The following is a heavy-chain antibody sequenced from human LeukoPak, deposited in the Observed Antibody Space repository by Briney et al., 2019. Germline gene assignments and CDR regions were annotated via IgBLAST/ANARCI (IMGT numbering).Heavy chain of an antibody. CDR3: AREGIAVAGIDY. CDR1: GFTFSSYA. D-gene: IGHD6-19*01. J-gene: IGHJ4*02. Sequence: PGRSLRLSCAASGFTFSSYAMHWVRQAPGKGLEWVAVISYDGSNKYYADSVKGRFTISRDNSKNTLYLQMNSLRAEDTAVYYCAREGIAVAGIDYWGQGTLVTVSS. V-gene: IGHV3-30-3*01. CDR2: ISYDGSNK.